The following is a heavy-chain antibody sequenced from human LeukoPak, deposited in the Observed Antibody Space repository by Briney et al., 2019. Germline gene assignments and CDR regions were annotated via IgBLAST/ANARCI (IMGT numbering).Heavy chain of an antibody. V-gene: IGHV4-38-2*01. D-gene: IGHD3-10*01. CDR3: ARTHYFGSGSYYWVYFDY. J-gene: IGHJ4*02. CDR2: IYHSGNT. Sequence: PSETLSLTCVVSDYSIGSGYYWGWIRQPPGKGLEWIGTIYHSGNTFYNPSLKSRVTVSVDTSENQFSLKLSSVTAADTAVYYCARTHYFGSGSYYWVYFDYWGQGTLVTVSS. CDR1: DYSIGSGYY.